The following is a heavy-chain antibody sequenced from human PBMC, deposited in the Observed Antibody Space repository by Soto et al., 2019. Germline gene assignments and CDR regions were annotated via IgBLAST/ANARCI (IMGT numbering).Heavy chain of an antibody. D-gene: IGHD6-13*01. CDR3: ARCSGWYGQCYFDC. CDR2: IYSDGRT. V-gene: IGHV3-53*02. CDR1: GFIVSASY. Sequence: DVQLVETGGGLIQPGGSLRLSCAATGFIVSASYMSWVRQAPGKGQEWVSVIYSDGRTYYADSVKGRFTISRDNSKNTLYLQMNSLSAEDTAVYYCARCSGWYGQCYFDCWGQGTLVTVSS. J-gene: IGHJ4*02.